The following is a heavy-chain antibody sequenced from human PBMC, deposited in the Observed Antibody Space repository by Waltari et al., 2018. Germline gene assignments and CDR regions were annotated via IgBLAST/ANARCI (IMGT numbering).Heavy chain of an antibody. J-gene: IGHJ4*02. CDR3: ARVYCSGGSCYPYYFDY. CDR2: INSDGSST. CDR1: GFTFSSYW. D-gene: IGHD2-15*01. V-gene: IGHV3-74*01. Sequence: EVQLVESGGGLVQPGGSLRLSCAASGFTFSSYWMHWVRQAPGKGLVWVSRINSDGSSTSYADSVKGRFTISRDNAKNTLYLQMNSLRAEDTAVYYCARVYCSGGSCYPYYFDYWGQGTLVTVSS.